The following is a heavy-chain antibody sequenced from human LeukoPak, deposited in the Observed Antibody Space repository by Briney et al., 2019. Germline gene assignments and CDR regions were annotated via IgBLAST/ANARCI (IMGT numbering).Heavy chain of an antibody. J-gene: IGHJ3*02. CDR3: ARCEEGSVAFHI. CDR1: GFIFNSYW. Sequence: GGSLRLSCAASGFIFNSYWMTWVRQAPGKGLEWVANIKQDGSEKQYVDSVKGRFTISRDNAKNSLYLQMISLRAEDTAVYYCARCEEGSVAFHIWGQGTMVTVSS. CDR2: IKQDGSEK. V-gene: IGHV3-7*01.